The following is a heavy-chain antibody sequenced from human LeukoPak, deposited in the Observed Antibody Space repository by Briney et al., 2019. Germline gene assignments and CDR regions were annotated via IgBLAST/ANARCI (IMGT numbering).Heavy chain of an antibody. CDR1: GGSISSYY. V-gene: IGHV4-59*01. CDR3: ARVGASSDAFDI. D-gene: IGHD3-3*01. Sequence: SETLSLTCTVSGGSISSYYWSWIRQPPGKGLEWIGYIYYSGSTNYNPSLKSRVTISVDTSKNQFSLKLSSVTAADTAVYYCARVGASSDAFDIWGQGTMVTGSS. J-gene: IGHJ3*02. CDR2: IYYSGST.